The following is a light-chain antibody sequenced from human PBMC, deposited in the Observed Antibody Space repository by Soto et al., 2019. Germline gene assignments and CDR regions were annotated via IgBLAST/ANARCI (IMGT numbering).Light chain of an antibody. CDR3: QQYGSSPT. Sequence: EIVLTQSPGTLSLSPGERATLSCRASQSVSSSYLAWYQQKPGQAPRLLIYGASSRATGIPGRFSGSGSGKDFTLTISRLEPEDFAVYYCQQYGSSPTFVGGTKVEIK. V-gene: IGKV3-20*01. CDR1: QSVSSSY. CDR2: GAS. J-gene: IGKJ4*01.